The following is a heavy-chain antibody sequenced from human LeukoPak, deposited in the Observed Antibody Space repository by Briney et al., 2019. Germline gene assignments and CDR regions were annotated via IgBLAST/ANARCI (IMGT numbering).Heavy chain of an antibody. CDR3: ARDNPGYHANWFGP. V-gene: IGHV3-30-3*01. CDR2: ISYDGSNK. J-gene: IGHJ5*02. D-gene: IGHD6-13*01. CDR1: GFTFSSYA. Sequence: PGGSLRLSCAASGFTFSSYAMHWVRQAPGKGLEWVAVISYDGSNKYYADSVKGRFTISRDNSKNTLYLQMNSLRAEDTAVYYCARDNPGYHANWFGPWGQGTLVTVSS.